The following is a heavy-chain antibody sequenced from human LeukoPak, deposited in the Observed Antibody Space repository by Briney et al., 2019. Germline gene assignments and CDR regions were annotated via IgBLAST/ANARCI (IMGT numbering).Heavy chain of an antibody. CDR2: IKSKTEGGTT. V-gene: IGHV3-15*07. CDR1: GFTFSNAW. D-gene: IGHD3-16*01. J-gene: IGHJ6*02. CDR3: TTDLVRITEYLSYYYYGMDV. Sequence: WGSLRLSCAASGFTFSNAWMNWVRQAPGKGLELVGRIKSKTEGGTTDYAAPVKGRFTISRDDSKNTLYLQMNSLKTEDTAVYYCTTDLVRITEYLSYYYYGMDVWGQGTTVTVSS.